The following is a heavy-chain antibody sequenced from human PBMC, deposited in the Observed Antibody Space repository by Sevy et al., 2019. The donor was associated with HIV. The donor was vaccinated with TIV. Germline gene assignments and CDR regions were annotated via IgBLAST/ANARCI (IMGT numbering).Heavy chain of an antibody. CDR3: ASSPLLSYCGGDCPYYFDY. Sequence: SETLSLTCAVYGGSFSGYYRSWIRQPPGKGLEWIGEINHSGSTNYNPSLKSRVTISVDTSKNQFSLKLSSVTAADTAVYYCASSPLLSYCGGDCPYYFDYWGQGTLVTVSS. CDR2: INHSGST. CDR1: GGSFSGYY. D-gene: IGHD2-21*02. J-gene: IGHJ4*02. V-gene: IGHV4-34*01.